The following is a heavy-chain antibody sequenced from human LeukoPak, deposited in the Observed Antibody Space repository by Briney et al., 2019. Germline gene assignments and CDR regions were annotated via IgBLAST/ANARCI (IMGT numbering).Heavy chain of an antibody. D-gene: IGHD5-24*01. J-gene: IGHJ4*02. V-gene: IGHV3-30*18. Sequence: PGGSLRLSCVASGFGFSAYGMHWVRQAPGKGLEWVAVISYDGSNKYYADSVKGRFTISRDNSKNTLYLQMNSLRAEDTAVYYCAKERDGYLPGWGQGTLVTVSS. CDR2: ISYDGSNK. CDR3: AKERDGYLPG. CDR1: GFGFSAYG.